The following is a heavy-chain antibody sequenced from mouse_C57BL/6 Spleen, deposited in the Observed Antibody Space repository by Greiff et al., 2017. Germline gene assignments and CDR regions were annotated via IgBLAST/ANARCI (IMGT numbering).Heavy chain of an antibody. D-gene: IGHD1-1*01. CDR2: IDPSDSET. V-gene: IGHV1-52*01. CDR1: GYTFTSYW. J-gene: IGHJ2*01. CDR3: ARWGTTVVAPYYFDY. Sequence: QVQLKQPGAELVRPGSSVKLSCKASGYTFTSYWMHWVKQRPIQGLEWIGNIDPSDSETHYNQKFKDKATLTVDKSSSTAYMQLSSLTSEDSAVYYCARWGTTVVAPYYFDYWGQGTTLTVSS.